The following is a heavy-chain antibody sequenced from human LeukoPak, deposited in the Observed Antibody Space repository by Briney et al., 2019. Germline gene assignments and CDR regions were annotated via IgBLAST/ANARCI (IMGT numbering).Heavy chain of an antibody. CDR2: IYTSGST. D-gene: IGHD6-19*01. CDR1: GGSISSSSYY. Sequence: TSETLSLTCTVAGGSISSSSYYWSWIRQSPGKGLEGIGRIYTSGSTNYNPSLKSRVTISVDTSKNQSSLKLSSVTAADTAVYYCARSSSSGWGFRFDPWGQGTLVTVSS. CDR3: ARSSSSGWGFRFDP. V-gene: IGHV4-61*01. J-gene: IGHJ5*02.